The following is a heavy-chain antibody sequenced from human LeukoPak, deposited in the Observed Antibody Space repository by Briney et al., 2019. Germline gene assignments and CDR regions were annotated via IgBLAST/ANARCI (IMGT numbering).Heavy chain of an antibody. V-gene: IGHV1-69*04. Sequence: ASVKVSCKASGGTFSSYAISWVRQAPGHGLEWMGRIIPIFGIANYARKFQGRVTITADKSTSTAYMELSSLRSEDAAVYYCARDRIKGEQQLVQDYWGQGTLVTVSS. CDR3: ARDRIKGEQQLVQDY. J-gene: IGHJ4*02. D-gene: IGHD6-13*01. CDR2: IIPIFGIA. CDR1: GGTFSSYA.